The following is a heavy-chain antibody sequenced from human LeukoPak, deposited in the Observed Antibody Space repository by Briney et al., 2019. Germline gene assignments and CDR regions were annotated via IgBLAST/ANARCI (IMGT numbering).Heavy chain of an antibody. D-gene: IGHD3-10*01. CDR1: GFTFSNYS. CDR2: ISSRSSSI. Sequence: TGGSLRLSCVVSGFTFSNYSMNWVRQAPGKGLEWVSYISSRSSSIYYLDFVKGRFTISRDNAKNSLYLQMNSLRDEDTAVYYCARVIRRFGEFSSGYWGQGTLVTVSS. V-gene: IGHV3-48*02. CDR3: ARVIRRFGEFSSGY. J-gene: IGHJ4*02.